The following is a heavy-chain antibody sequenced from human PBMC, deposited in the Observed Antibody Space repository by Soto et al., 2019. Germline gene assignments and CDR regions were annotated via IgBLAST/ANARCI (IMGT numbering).Heavy chain of an antibody. CDR2: IYPGDSDT. CDR1: GYSFTSYW. Sequence: PGESLKISCKGSGYSFTSYWIGWVRQMPGKGLEWMGIIYPGDSDTRYSPSFQGQVTISADKSISTAYLQWSSLKASDTAMYYCARRRMTYYYDSSGSWAFDIWGQGTMVTVSS. CDR3: ARRRMTYYYDSSGSWAFDI. J-gene: IGHJ3*02. V-gene: IGHV5-51*01. D-gene: IGHD3-22*01.